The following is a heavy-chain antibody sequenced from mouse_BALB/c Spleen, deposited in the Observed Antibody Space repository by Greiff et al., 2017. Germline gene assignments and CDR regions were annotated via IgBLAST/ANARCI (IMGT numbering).Heavy chain of an antibody. CDR1: GYSITSDYA. J-gene: IGHJ4*01. D-gene: IGHD2-4*01. CDR2: ISYSGST. V-gene: IGHV3-2*02. CDR3: AGDYDYGYYAMDY. Sequence: EVQLQQSGPGLVKPSQSLSLTCTVTGYSITSDYAWNWIRQFPGNKLEWMGYISYSGSTSYNPSLKSRISITRDTSKNQFFLQLNSVTTEDTATYYCAGDYDYGYYAMDYWGQGASVTVSS.